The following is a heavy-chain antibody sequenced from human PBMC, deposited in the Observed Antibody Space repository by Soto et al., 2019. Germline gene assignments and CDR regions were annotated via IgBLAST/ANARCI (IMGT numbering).Heavy chain of an antibody. J-gene: IGHJ5*02. CDR3: ARRRCLGGSCNGGNWLDP. D-gene: IGHD2-15*01. CDR2: IHYSGST. Sequence: TSETLSLTCIVSGDSISDYYWNWIRQPPGKGLEWIANIHYSGSTIYNPSLKSRVTISVDMSRNQFSLRLTSVTAADTAVYYCARRRCLGGSCNGGNWLDPWGQGILVTVSS. CDR1: GDSISDYY. V-gene: IGHV4-59*08.